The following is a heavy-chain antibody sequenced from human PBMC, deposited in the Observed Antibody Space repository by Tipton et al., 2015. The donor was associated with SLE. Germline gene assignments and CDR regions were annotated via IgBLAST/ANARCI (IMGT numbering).Heavy chain of an antibody. CDR3: ARRVVRGVIDYWYFDL. V-gene: IGHV5-51*03. D-gene: IGHD3-10*01. CDR1: GYGFTSYW. Sequence: VQLVQSGAEVKKPGESLKISCKGSGYGFTSYWIGWVRQMPGKGLEWMGIIYPGDSDTRYSPSFQGQVTISADKSISTAYLQWSSLKASDTAMYYCARRVVRGVIDYWYFDLWGRGTLVTVSS. CDR2: IYPGDSDT. J-gene: IGHJ2*01.